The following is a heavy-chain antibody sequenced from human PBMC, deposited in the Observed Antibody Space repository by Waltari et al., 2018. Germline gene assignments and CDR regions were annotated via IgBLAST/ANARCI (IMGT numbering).Heavy chain of an antibody. V-gene: IGHV1-2*02. CDR1: GNTFTGYY. D-gene: IGHD6-19*01. J-gene: IGHJ4*02. CDR2: INPNSGGT. Sequence: QVQLVQSGAEVKKPGASVKVTCKASGNTFTGYYMHWVRQAPGQGLEWMGWINPNSGGTNYAQKFQGRVTMTRDTSISTAYMELSRLRSDDTAVYYCARVLPPRIAVAGMGYWGQGTLVTISS. CDR3: ARVLPPRIAVAGMGY.